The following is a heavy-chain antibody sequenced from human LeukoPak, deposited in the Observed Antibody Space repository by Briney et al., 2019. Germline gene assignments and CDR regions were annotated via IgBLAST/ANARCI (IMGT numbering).Heavy chain of an antibody. D-gene: IGHD5-24*01. CDR3: ARVRRDGYNPGYYYGMDV. CDR2: TIPIFGTA. CDR1: GGTFSSYA. V-gene: IGHV1-69*13. Sequence: ASVKVSCKASGGTFSSYAISWVRQAPGQGLEWMGGTIPIFGTANYAQKFQGRVTITADESTSTAYMELSSLRSEDTAVYHCARVRRDGYNPGYYYGMDVWGQGTTVTVSS. J-gene: IGHJ6*02.